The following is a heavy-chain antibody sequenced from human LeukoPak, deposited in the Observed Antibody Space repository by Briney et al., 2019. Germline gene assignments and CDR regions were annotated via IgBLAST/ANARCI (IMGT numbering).Heavy chain of an antibody. V-gene: IGHV1-8*01. CDR1: GYTFTSYD. Sequence: ASVKVSCKASGYTFTSYDINWGRQATGQGLEWMGWMNPNSGNTGYAQKFQVRVTMTRNTSISRAYMELSSLRPEDMAVYYCATRANDAFDIWGQGTMVTVSS. CDR3: ATRANDAFDI. J-gene: IGHJ3*02. CDR2: MNPNSGNT.